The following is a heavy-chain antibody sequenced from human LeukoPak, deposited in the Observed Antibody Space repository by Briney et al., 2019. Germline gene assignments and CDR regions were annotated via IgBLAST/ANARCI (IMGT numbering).Heavy chain of an antibody. D-gene: IGHD3-10*01. CDR3: ARQTGSGLFTLP. CDR2: IYYSGNT. CDR1: GGSISSSNSY. Sequence: SETLSLTCTVSGGSISSSNSYWGWIRQPPGKGLEWIGSIYYSGNTYYNASLKSRVTISVDTSKNQFSLKLTSVTAADTAVYYCARQTGSGLFTLPGGQGTLVTVSS. V-gene: IGHV4-39*01. J-gene: IGHJ4*02.